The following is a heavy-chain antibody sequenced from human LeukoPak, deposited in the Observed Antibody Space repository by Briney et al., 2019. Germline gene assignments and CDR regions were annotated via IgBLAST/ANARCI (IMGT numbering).Heavy chain of an antibody. CDR1: GFTFSSYA. D-gene: IGHD3-9*01. V-gene: IGHV3-72*01. Sequence: GGSLRLSCAASGFTFSSYAMSWVRQAPGKGLEWVGRTRNKANSYTTEYAASVKGRFTISRDDSKNSLYLQMNSLKTEDTAVYYCARVSNYDILTGTDGIDIWGQGTMVTVSS. CDR3: ARVSNYDILTGTDGIDI. J-gene: IGHJ3*02. CDR2: TRNKANSYTT.